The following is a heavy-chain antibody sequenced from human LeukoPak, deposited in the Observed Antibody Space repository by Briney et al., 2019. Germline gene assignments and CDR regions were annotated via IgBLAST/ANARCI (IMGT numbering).Heavy chain of an antibody. CDR1: GYTFTSYG. D-gene: IGHD6-13*01. CDR2: INPNSGGT. J-gene: IGHJ6*02. CDR3: AREQQQLVRYEGQEYYGMDV. V-gene: IGHV1-2*04. Sequence: ASVKVSCKASGYTFTSYGISWVRQAPGQGLEWMGWINPNSGGTNYAQKFQGWVTMTRDTSISTAYMELSRLRSDDTAVYYCAREQQQLVRYEGQEYYGMDVWGQGTTVTVSS.